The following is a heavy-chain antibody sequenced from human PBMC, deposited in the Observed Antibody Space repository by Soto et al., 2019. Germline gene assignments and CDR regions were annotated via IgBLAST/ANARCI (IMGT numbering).Heavy chain of an antibody. CDR3: ARSSYYYDSSGYPFDY. CDR2: IIPIFGTE. D-gene: IGHD3-22*01. Sequence: QVQLVQSGAEVKKPGSSVKVSCKASGGTFSSYAISWVRQAPGQGLEWMGGIIPIFGTENYAQKFQGRVTITEDESTSTAYRELSSLRSEDTAVYYCARSSYYYDSSGYPFDYWGQGTLVTVSS. V-gene: IGHV1-69*01. CDR1: GGTFSSYA. J-gene: IGHJ4*02.